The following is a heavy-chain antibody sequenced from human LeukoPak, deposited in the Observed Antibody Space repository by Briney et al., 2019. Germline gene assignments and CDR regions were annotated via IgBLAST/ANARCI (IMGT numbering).Heavy chain of an antibody. Sequence: PGGSLRLSCAASGFTFSNAWMSWVRQAPGKGLEWVGRIKSKTDGGTTDYAAPVKGRFTISRDDSKNTLYLQMNSLKTEDTAVYYCTTGLYFDWFLTDYWGQGTLVTVSS. CDR2: IKSKTDGGTT. CDR3: TTGLYFDWFLTDY. J-gene: IGHJ4*02. CDR1: GFTFSNAW. V-gene: IGHV3-15*01. D-gene: IGHD3-9*01.